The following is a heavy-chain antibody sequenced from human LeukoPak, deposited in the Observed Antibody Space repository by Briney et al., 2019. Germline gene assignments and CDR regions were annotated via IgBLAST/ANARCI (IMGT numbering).Heavy chain of an antibody. D-gene: IGHD3-3*01. Sequence: PGGSLRLSCAASGFILCGYWMHWVGQAAGNGLVWLSRIKNDRSITSNEDSVKGRFTISRDNAKTTLYLQMTSLRAEDTAVYYCTKSDWFDPWGQGSLVTVSS. CDR3: TKSDWFDP. CDR2: IKNDRSIT. CDR1: GFILCGYW. J-gene: IGHJ5*02. V-gene: IGHV3-74*01.